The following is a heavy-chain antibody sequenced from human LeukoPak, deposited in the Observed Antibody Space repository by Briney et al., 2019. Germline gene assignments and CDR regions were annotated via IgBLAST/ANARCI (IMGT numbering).Heavy chain of an antibody. CDR3: ATLATVTTEYDF. V-gene: IGHV3-33*01. CDR1: GFTFTSCG. Sequence: VGSLRLSCAASGFTFTSCGMHWVRQAPGKGLEWVAVIWDDGGNKNYAESVKGRVTISRDNSKHTLYLQMNSLRAEDTAVYHCATLATVTTEYDFWGQGTLVTVSS. CDR2: IWDDGGNK. J-gene: IGHJ4*02. D-gene: IGHD4-11*01.